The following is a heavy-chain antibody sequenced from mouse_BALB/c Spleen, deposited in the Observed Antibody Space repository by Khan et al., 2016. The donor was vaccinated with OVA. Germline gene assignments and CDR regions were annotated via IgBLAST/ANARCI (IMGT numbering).Heavy chain of an antibody. CDR3: ARVYGGDFDY. CDR2: INYSGNT. J-gene: IGHJ2*01. Sequence: VQLKESGPGLVKPSQSLSLTCTVTGYSITSDYAWNWIRQFPGNKLEWMGFINYSGNTKYNPSLKSRISITRDTSENQFFLQLNSVTTEDTATYYCARVYGGDFDYWGQGTTLTGSS. CDR1: GYSITSDYA. D-gene: IGHD1-1*01. V-gene: IGHV3-2*02.